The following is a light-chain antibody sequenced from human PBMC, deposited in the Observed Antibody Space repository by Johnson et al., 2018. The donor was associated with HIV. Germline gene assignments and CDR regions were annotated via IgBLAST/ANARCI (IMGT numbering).Light chain of an antibody. CDR3: GTWDSSLSAFYV. V-gene: IGLV1-51*01. CDR1: SSNIGNNY. J-gene: IGLJ1*01. CDR2: DNN. Sequence: QSVLTQPPSVSVAPGQKVTISCSGSSSNIGNNYVSWYQQLPGTAPKLLIYDNNKRPSGIPDRFSGSKSGTSATLGITGLQTWYEADYYCGTWDSSLSAFYVFGTGTKVTVL.